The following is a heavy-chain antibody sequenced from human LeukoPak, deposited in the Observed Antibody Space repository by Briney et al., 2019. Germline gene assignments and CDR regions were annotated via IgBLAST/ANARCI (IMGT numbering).Heavy chain of an antibody. J-gene: IGHJ4*02. V-gene: IGHV3-23*01. CDR1: GFTFSSYA. CDR2: LSGSGGTT. CDR3: AKVFSGDREFDY. Sequence: GGSLRLSCAASGFTFSSYAMSWVRQAPGKGLEWVSALSGSGGTTYYTDSVKGRFTISRDNSKNTLYLQMNSLRAEDTAVYYCAKVFSGDREFDYWGQGTLVTVSS. D-gene: IGHD2-15*01.